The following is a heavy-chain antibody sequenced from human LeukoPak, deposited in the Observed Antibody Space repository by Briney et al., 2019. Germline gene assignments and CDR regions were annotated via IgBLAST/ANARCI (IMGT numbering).Heavy chain of an antibody. Sequence: GGSLRLSCAASGXTFSDYYMSWIRQAPGKGLEWVSYISTSGSYTNYADSVKGRFTISRDTAKISLYLQMNSLRAEDTAVYYCARVSVAGYYFDYWGQGTLVTVSS. CDR3: ARVSVAGYYFDY. D-gene: IGHD6-19*01. J-gene: IGHJ4*02. V-gene: IGHV3-11*05. CDR1: GXTFSDYY. CDR2: ISTSGSYT.